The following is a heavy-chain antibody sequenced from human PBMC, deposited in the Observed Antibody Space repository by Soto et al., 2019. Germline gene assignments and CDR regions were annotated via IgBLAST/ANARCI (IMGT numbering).Heavy chain of an antibody. D-gene: IGHD2-8*01. Sequence: SETLALTCGVSVGDITSDNYWSWIRQPPGKGLEWIGHIYYSGATDYNPSLKSRIIISVDTSKNQVSLKLTSVTTADTAIYFCGREGCVSRDGLYYFDCWGQGIVVT. J-gene: IGHJ4*02. CDR3: GREGCVSRDGLYYFDC. CDR2: IYYSGAT. V-gene: IGHV4-30-4*01. CDR1: VGDITSDNY.